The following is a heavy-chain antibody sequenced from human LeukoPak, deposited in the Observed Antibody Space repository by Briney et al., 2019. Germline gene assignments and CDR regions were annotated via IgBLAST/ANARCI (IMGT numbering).Heavy chain of an antibody. D-gene: IGHD1-14*01. J-gene: IGHJ3*02. CDR3: ARQTGRHAFDI. V-gene: IGHV1-69*05. CDR2: IIPIFGTA. CDR1: GGTFSSYA. Sequence: ASVKVSCKASGGTFSSYAIGWVRQAPGQGLEWMGRIIPIFGTADYAQKFQGRVTITTDESTSTAYMELSSLRSEDTAVYYCARQTGRHAFDIWGQGTMVTVSS.